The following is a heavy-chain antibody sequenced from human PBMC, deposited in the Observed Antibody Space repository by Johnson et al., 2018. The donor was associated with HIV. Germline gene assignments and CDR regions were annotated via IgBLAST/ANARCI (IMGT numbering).Heavy chain of an antibody. D-gene: IGHD3-10*01. CDR1: GFIVSSNY. CDR2: LYSGGST. Sequence: EVQLVESGGGVVQPGGSLRLSCAASGFIVSSNYMSWVRQAPGKGLEWVSVLYSGGSTYYADSVKGRFSISRDNSKNTLYLQMNSLRAEDTAVYFCARERHYYGSVRPRERQGDAFDIWGQGTMVTVAS. CDR3: ARERHYYGSVRPRERQGDAFDI. V-gene: IGHV3-66*01. J-gene: IGHJ3*02.